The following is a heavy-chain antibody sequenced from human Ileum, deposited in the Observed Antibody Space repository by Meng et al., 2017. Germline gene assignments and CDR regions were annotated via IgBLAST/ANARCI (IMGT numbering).Heavy chain of an antibody. J-gene: IGHJ4*02. Sequence: RESGPRLVRPSENLSLTCTISGGYANTGNYYWSWIRQPPGKGLEWIGHMYFSVITKYNTSLKSRVSISVDTSKKQFSLNLTSVTAADTAVYYCARGNYDKYCDSWGQGTLVTVSS. V-gene: IGHV4-61*01. CDR1: GGYANTGNYY. CDR3: ARGNYDKYCDS. CDR2: MYFSVIT. D-gene: IGHD3-22*01.